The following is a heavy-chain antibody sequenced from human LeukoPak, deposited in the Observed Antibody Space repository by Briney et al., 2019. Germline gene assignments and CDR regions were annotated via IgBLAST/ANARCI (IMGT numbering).Heavy chain of an antibody. CDR3: AREALRNWFDP. Sequence: SETLSLTCTVSGGSISSYYWSWIRQPAGKGLEWIGRIYTSGSTNHNPSLKSRVTISVDTSKNQFSLKLSSVTAADTAVYYCAREALRNWFDPWGQGTLVTVSS. CDR2: IYTSGST. J-gene: IGHJ5*02. V-gene: IGHV4-4*07. CDR1: GGSISSYY.